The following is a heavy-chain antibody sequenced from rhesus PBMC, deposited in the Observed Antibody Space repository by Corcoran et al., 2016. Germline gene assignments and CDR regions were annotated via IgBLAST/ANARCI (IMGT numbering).Heavy chain of an antibody. CDR1: GFTFSSYG. D-gene: IGHD5-24*01. V-gene: IGHV3S5*01. CDR3: AKVLFPSGYPSWYFDL. CDR2: IKCGGGST. J-gene: IGHJ2*01. Sequence: EVQLVETGGGLVQPGGSLKLSCAASGFTFSSYGMSWVRQAPGKGLEWVSAIKCGGGSTYYADSVKCRFTISRDNSKSTLSLQMNSLRAEDTAVYYCAKVLFPSGYPSWYFDLWGPGTPITISS.